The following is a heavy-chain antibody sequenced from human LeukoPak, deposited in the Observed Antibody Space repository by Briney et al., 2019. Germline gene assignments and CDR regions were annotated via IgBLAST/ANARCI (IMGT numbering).Heavy chain of an antibody. CDR2: IWYDGSNT. Sequence: GGSLRLSCAVSGLTFSTQAMHWVRQAPGKGLEWVAVIWYDGSNTHYGDSVKGRLTISRDNSKNMLFLQMNSLRAEDTAVYYCAREADCSGGGCYRGAFDIWGQGTMVAVSS. D-gene: IGHD2-15*01. CDR3: AREADCSGGGCYRGAFDI. CDR1: GLTFSTQA. V-gene: IGHV3-33*01. J-gene: IGHJ3*02.